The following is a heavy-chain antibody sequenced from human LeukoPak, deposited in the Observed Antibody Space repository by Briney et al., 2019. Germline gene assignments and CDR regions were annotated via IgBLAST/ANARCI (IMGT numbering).Heavy chain of an antibody. Sequence: GGSLRLSCTGSGFVFSDYAITWLRQAPDKGLEWVGFIRRKDYGGTIEYAPSVRGRFTISRDDSNSIADLQMNSLRTEDTGVYYCSREVVVMTAGGPLWKRGHLYWGQGTLVTVSS. CDR2: IRRKDYGGTI. CDR3: SREVVVMTAGGPLWKRGHLY. J-gene: IGHJ4*02. CDR1: GFVFSDYA. D-gene: IGHD3-16*02. V-gene: IGHV3-49*03.